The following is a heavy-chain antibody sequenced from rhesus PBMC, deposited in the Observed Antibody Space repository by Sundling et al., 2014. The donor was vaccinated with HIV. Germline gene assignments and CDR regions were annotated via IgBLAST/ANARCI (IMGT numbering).Heavy chain of an antibody. V-gene: IGHV4-147*01. D-gene: IGHD1-1-1*01. J-gene: IGHJ4*01. CDR2: IYGRSGST. CDR1: GGSISGYY. Sequence: QVQLQESGPGLVKPSETLSLTCAVSGGSISGYYWSWIRQSPGKGLEWIGRIYGRSGSTYYNPSLKSRVTISTDTSQNQFSLRLTSVTAADTAVYYCARMYSWIYIGYFDYWGQGVLVTVSS. CDR3: ARMYSWIYIGYFDY.